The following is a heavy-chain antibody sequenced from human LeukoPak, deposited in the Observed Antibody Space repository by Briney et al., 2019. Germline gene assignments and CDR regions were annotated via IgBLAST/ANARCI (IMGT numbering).Heavy chain of an antibody. Sequence: SETLSLTCTVSGGSISRYYWSWIRQPPGKGLEWIGYIYYSGSPNYNPSLKSRVTISVDTSKNQFSLKLSSVTAADTAVYYCARGSQYSSSWYGAPNYYYYYMDVWGKGTTVTISS. D-gene: IGHD6-13*01. J-gene: IGHJ6*03. V-gene: IGHV4-59*01. CDR3: ARGSQYSSSWYGAPNYYYYYMDV. CDR1: GGSISRYY. CDR2: IYYSGSP.